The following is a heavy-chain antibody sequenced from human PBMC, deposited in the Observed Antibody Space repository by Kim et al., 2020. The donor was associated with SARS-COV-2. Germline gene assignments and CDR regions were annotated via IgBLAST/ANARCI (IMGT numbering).Heavy chain of an antibody. J-gene: IGHJ4*02. CDR2: IWYDGSKK. CDR1: GFTFSSYG. D-gene: IGHD2-2*01. V-gene: IGHV3-33*06. CDR3: ANGGSSSSWAHLY. Sequence: GGSLRLSCAASGFTFSSYGMHWVRQAPGKGLEWVAVIWYDGSKKYCVDSVKGRFTISRDNSKNTLYLQMNSLRAEDTAVYYCANGGSSSSWAHLYWGQGTLVIVSS.